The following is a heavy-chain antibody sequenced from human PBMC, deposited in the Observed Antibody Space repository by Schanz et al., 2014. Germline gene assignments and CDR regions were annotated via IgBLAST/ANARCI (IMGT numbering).Heavy chain of an antibody. CDR3: ARAVHHGYCGDVGNQRGEWFDT. CDR2: LSSDESRK. CDR1: GFTFDPYA. Sequence: QVQLVESGGGVVQPGGSLRLSCAASGFTFDPYAMHWLRQSPGKGLEWVAVLSSDESRKFYADSEKGRFAISRDSSSNTRYWQVNSLRPENTTVYYCARAVHHGYCGDVGNQRGEWFDTWGQGALVIVSS. J-gene: IGHJ5*02. D-gene: IGHD2-21*01. V-gene: IGHV3-30*09.